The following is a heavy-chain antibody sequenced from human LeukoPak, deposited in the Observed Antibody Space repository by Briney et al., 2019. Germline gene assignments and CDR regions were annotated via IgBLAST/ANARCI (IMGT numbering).Heavy chain of an antibody. CDR3: VRGDRYFFDF. J-gene: IGHJ4*02. Sequence: MSGGSLRLSCAASGFTFSSYSMNWVRQAPGKGLEWVSSISSSSSYIYYADSVKGRFTISRDNAKNSLYLQMNSLRAEDTAIYYCVRGDRYFFDFWGQGTLVTVSS. CDR1: GFTFSSYS. V-gene: IGHV3-21*01. CDR2: ISSSSSYI.